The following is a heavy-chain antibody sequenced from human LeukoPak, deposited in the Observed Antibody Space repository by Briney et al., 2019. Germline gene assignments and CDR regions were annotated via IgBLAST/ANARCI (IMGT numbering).Heavy chain of an antibody. D-gene: IGHD2-2*01. Sequence: GASVKVSCKASGYTFITYEINWVRQAPGQGLEWMGWMNPNSGNTGYAQKFQGRVTMTEDTSTDTAYMELSSLRSEDTAVYYCATFDIVVVPAATSYCPWGQGTLVTVSS. CDR3: ATFDIVVVPAATSYCP. V-gene: IGHV1-8*01. J-gene: IGHJ5*02. CDR2: MNPNSGNT. CDR1: GYTFITYE.